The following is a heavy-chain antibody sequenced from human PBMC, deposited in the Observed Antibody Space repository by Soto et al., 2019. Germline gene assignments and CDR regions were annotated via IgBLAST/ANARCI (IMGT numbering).Heavy chain of an antibody. CDR1: GFTFSSYS. V-gene: IGHV3-21*01. J-gene: IGHJ6*03. D-gene: IGHD2-15*01. Sequence: EVQLVESGGGLVKPGGSLRLSCAASGFTFSSYSMNWVRQAPGKGLEWVSSISSSGSHIYYADSVKGRFTISRDNAKNSLYLQMNSLRAEDTAVYYCTRDGIGGSSEAYYYYYMDVWGKGTTVTVSS. CDR3: TRDGIGGSSEAYYYYYMDV. CDR2: ISSSGSHI.